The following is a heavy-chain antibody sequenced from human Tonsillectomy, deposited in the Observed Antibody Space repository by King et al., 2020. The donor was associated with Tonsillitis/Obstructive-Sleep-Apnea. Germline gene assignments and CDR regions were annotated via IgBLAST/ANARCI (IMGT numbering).Heavy chain of an antibody. D-gene: IGHD7-27*01. CDR3: ARDPVLGTGDSYFDY. V-gene: IGHV4-59*01. J-gene: IGHJ4*02. Sequence: QLQESGPGLVKPSETLSLTCTVSGGSISTYYWSWLRQPPGKGLAWIGYIDYSGSTNCNPSLKSRVTISVDTSKNQFSLKLSSVTAADTAVYYCARDPVLGTGDSYFDYWGQGTLVTVSS. CDR2: IDYSGST. CDR1: GGSISTYY.